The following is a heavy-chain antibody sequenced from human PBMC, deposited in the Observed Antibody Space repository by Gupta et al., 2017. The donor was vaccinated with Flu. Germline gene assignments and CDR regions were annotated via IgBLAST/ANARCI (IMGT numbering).Heavy chain of an antibody. D-gene: IGHD2-15*01. J-gene: IGHJ5*02. CDR1: GFTFSRYG. CDR2: ISYDGSNK. V-gene: IGHV3-30*18. Sequence: QVQLVESGGGVVQPGRSLRLSCAASGFTFSRYGMHWVRQAPGKGLEWVAVISYDGSNKYYADSVKGRFTISRDNSKNTLYLQMNSLRAEDTAVYYCAKDQSKVVVAATDNWFDPWGQGTLVTVSS. CDR3: AKDQSKVVVAATDNWFDP.